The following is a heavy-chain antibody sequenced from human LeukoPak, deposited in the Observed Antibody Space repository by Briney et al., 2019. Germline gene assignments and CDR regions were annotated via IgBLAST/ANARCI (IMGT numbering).Heavy chain of an antibody. V-gene: IGHV1-46*01. CDR2: INPSGGST. J-gene: IGHJ4*02. D-gene: IGHD3-22*01. Sequence: ASVKVSCKASGYTFTSYYMHWVRQAPGQGLEWMGIINPSGGSTSYAQKFQGRVTMTRDTSTSTVYMELSSLRSEDTAVYYCARSYYDSSGYPAAFDYWGQGTLVTVSS. CDR1: GYTFTSYY. CDR3: ARSYYDSSGYPAAFDY.